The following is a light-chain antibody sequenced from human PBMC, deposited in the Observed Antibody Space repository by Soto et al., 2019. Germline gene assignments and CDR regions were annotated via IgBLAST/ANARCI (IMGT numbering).Light chain of an antibody. Sequence: QSVVTQPPSVSGAPGERVTISCTGSSSDIGAGYRGRWYQQVPGTAPKLLIYDNTNRPSGVPARFSGSKSGTSASLAISGLQAEDEADYYCQSFDKYLSAVVFGGGTKLTVL. J-gene: IGLJ2*01. V-gene: IGLV1-40*01. CDR1: SSDIGAGYR. CDR3: QSFDKYLSAVV. CDR2: DNT.